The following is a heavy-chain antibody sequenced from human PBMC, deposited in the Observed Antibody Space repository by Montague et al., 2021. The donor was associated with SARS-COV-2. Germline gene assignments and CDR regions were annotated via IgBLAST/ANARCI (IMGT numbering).Heavy chain of an antibody. V-gene: IGHV4-59*08. Sequence: SETLSLTCTVSGGSTATHYWNWIRQSAGKRPEWIGYVYYNGDTKYDPSLQSRVTISIDTSENQFSLRLNSVTAADTAVYFCARGLAFDPWGQGRLVTVPS. J-gene: IGHJ3*01. CDR2: VYYNGDT. CDR1: GGSTATHY. CDR3: ARGLAFDP.